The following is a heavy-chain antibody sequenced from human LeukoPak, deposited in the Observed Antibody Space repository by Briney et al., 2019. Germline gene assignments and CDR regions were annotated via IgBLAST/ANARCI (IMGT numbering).Heavy chain of an antibody. D-gene: IGHD1-26*01. V-gene: IGHV1-2*02. CDR1: GYTFTGCY. J-gene: IGHJ6*03. CDR3: ARDSSGSYQGSYYMDV. Sequence: ASVKVSCKASGYTFTGCYMHWVRQAPGQGLEWMGWINPNSGGTNYAQKFQGRVTMTRDTSISTAYMELSRLRSDDTAVYYCARDSSGSYQGSYYMDVWGKGTTVTVSS. CDR2: INPNSGGT.